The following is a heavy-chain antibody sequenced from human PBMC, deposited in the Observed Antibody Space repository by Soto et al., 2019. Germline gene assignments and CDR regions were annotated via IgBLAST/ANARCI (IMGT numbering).Heavy chain of an antibody. CDR1: GFTLSSYG. J-gene: IGHJ4*02. CDR3: ARGSGDNCFDN. D-gene: IGHD1-20*01. Sequence: QVQLVESGGGVVQPGWSLRLSCAVSGFTLSSYGMHWARQAPGKGLEWVAVIWYDGSKKYYVDSVKGRFTVSRDNSKNTLYLQIRSLRAQYTAVYYCARGSGDNCFDNWGQGTLLSVSS. V-gene: IGHV3-33*01. CDR2: IWYDGSKK.